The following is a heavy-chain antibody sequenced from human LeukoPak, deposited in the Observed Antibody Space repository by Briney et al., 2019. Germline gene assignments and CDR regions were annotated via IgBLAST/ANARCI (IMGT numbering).Heavy chain of an antibody. V-gene: IGHV4-39*07. Sequence: AETLSLTCSVSGGSINSSTFYWGWIRQHPGKGLEWIGRIYTSGSTNYNPSLKSRLTISVDTSKDQFSLKLSSVTAADTAVYYCARTFRESYYDFWSGYSTLDYWGQGTLVTVSS. CDR3: ARTFRESYYDFWSGYSTLDY. CDR1: GGSINSSTFY. D-gene: IGHD3-3*01. CDR2: IYTSGST. J-gene: IGHJ4*02.